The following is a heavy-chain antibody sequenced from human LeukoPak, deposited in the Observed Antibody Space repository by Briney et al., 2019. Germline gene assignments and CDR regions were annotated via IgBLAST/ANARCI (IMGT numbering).Heavy chain of an antibody. CDR1: GGSISSGGYY. CDR3: AREYNYGSLGFDP. V-gene: IGHV4-61*08. CDR2: IYYSGST. D-gene: IGHD5-18*01. Sequence: SETLSLTCTVSGGSISSGGYYWSWIRQHPGKGLEWIGYIYYSGSTYYNPSLKSRVTISVDTSKNQISLKLSSVTAADTAVYYCAREYNYGSLGFDPWGQGTLVTVSS. J-gene: IGHJ5*02.